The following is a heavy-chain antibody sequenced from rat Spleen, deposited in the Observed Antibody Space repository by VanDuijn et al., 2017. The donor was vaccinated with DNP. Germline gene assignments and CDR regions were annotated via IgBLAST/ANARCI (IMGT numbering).Heavy chain of an antibody. V-gene: IGHV5-31*01. Sequence: EVQLVESGGDLVQPGRSLKVSCVASGFTFSYYWMAWIRQVPGKGLEWIASITGGSGITSYPDSVKGRFTVSRDNAKSSLYLEMDSLRFEDTATYYCVRSTTGIKGFYFDYWGQGVMVTVSS. J-gene: IGHJ2*01. CDR3: VRSTTGIKGFYFDY. D-gene: IGHD1-9*01. CDR1: GFTFSYYW. CDR2: ITGGSGIT.